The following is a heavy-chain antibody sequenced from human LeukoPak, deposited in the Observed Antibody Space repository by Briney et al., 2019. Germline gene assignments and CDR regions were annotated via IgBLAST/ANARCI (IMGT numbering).Heavy chain of an antibody. Sequence: SETLSLTCTVSGDSISSSSFYWGWIRQPPGKGLEWIGNIYYSGSTYYNPSLKSRVSMSVDTPKNQFSLNLSSVTAADAALHYCARVFGSWYYFDNWGQGTLVTVSS. J-gene: IGHJ4*02. D-gene: IGHD6-13*01. CDR3: ARVFGSWYYFDN. CDR1: GDSISSSSFY. V-gene: IGHV4-39*07. CDR2: IYYSGST.